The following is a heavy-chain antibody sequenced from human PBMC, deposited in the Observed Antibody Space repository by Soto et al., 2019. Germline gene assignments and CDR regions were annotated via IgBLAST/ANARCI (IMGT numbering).Heavy chain of an antibody. CDR1: GGTFSRYA. CDR2: IVPMFGTA. D-gene: IGHD3-22*01. J-gene: IGHJ4*02. CDR3: ARGVYYDSRGYYFFF. Sequence: SVKVSCKASGGTFSRYALSWVRQAPGQGPEWMGGIVPMFGTANYAQKFRGRVTITADESTSTAYMQLSSLRSEDTAVYYCARGVYYDSRGYYFFFWGQGTLVTVSS. V-gene: IGHV1-69*13.